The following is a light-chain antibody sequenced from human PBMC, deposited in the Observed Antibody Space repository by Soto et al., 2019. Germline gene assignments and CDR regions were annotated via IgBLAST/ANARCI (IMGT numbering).Light chain of an antibody. J-gene: IGKJ2*01. CDR1: QSVGRN. CDR3: QQYYNWPYT. V-gene: IGKV3-15*01. CDR2: GTS. Sequence: EIVMTQSPAALSVSPGERAALSCRASQSVGRNFAWYQQRPGQAPRVLIYGTSTRATGVPARFSGSGSGTDFTLTISSLQSEDFAVYYCQQYYNWPYTFGQGTRLEIK.